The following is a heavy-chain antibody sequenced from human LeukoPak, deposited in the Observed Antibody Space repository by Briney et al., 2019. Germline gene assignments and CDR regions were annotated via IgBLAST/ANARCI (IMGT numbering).Heavy chain of an antibody. CDR2: IKSKTDGGPT. V-gene: IGHV3-15*01. CDR3: TTDFSGSYYATEY. J-gene: IGHJ4*02. CDR1: GFTFSNAW. Sequence: GGSLRLSCAASGFTFSNAWMSWVRQAPGKGLEWVGRIKSKTDGGPTDYAAPVKGRFTISRDDSKNTLYLQMNSLKTEDTAVYYCTTDFSGSYYATEYWGQGTLVTVSS. D-gene: IGHD1-26*01.